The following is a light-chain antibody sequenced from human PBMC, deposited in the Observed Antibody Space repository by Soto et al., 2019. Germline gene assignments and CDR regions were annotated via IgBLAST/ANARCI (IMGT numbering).Light chain of an antibody. Sequence: ETVMTQSPATLSVSPGERPTLSCRASRSVSSNLAWYQQKPGQAPRLLIYDASTRATGIPARFSGSGSGTEFTLTISILQSEDFAVYYCLQYNTWPLTFGPGTKVDIK. CDR2: DAS. CDR1: RSVSSN. V-gene: IGKV3-15*01. CDR3: LQYNTWPLT. J-gene: IGKJ3*01.